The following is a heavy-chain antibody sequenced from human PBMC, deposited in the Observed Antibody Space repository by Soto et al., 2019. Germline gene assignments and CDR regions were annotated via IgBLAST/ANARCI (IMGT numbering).Heavy chain of an antibody. V-gene: IGHV3-72*01. J-gene: IGHJ4*02. Sequence: GGSLRLSCAASGFTFSDHYMDWVRQAPGKGLEWVGRTRNKANSYTTEYAASVKGRFTISRDDSKNSLYLQMNSLKTEDTAVYYCARDLTLSTVTEVVDWGQGTLVTVSS. CDR2: TRNKANSYTT. CDR3: ARDLTLSTVTEVVD. CDR1: GFTFSDHY. D-gene: IGHD4-4*01.